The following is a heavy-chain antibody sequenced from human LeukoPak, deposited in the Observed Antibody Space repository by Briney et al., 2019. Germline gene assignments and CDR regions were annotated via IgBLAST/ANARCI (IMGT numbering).Heavy chain of an antibody. J-gene: IGHJ6*03. Sequence: GGSLRLSCAASGFTFSSYWMSWVRQAPGKGLEWVANIKQDGSEKYYVDSVKGRFTISRDNAKNSLYLQMNSLRAEDTAVYYYAREEPFWSGYYKAYYYYYYMDVWGKGTTVTVSS. CDR1: GFTFSSYW. CDR2: IKQDGSEK. CDR3: AREEPFWSGYYKAYYYYYYMDV. V-gene: IGHV3-7*01. D-gene: IGHD3-3*01.